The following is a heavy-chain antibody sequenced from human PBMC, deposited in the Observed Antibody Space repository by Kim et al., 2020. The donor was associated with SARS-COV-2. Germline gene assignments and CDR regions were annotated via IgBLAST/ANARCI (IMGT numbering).Heavy chain of an antibody. CDR1: GGSFSGYY. CDR2: INHSGST. V-gene: IGHV4-34*01. J-gene: IGHJ6*02. D-gene: IGHD5-18*01. Sequence: SETLSLTCAVYGGSFSGYYWSWIRQPPGKGLEWIGEINHSGSTNYNPSLKSRVTISVDTSKNQFSLKLSSVTAADTAVYYCARGLGYSYGPRYYGMDVWGQGTTVTVSS. CDR3: ARGLGYSYGPRYYGMDV.